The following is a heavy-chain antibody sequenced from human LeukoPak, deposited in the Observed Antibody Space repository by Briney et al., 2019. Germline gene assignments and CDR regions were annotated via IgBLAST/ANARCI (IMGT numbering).Heavy chain of an antibody. CDR1: GFTCSSYW. D-gene: IGHD2-2*01. CDR2: IKQDRSEK. J-gene: IGHJ6*03. V-gene: IGHV3-7*01. Sequence: GGSLRLXCAASGFTCSSYWMSWVRQAPGKGLEWVANIKQDRSEKYYVDSVKGRFTISRDNAKNSLYLQMNSLRAEDTAVYYCARDAVLSSTNYYYMDVWGKGTTVTVSS. CDR3: ARDAVLSSTNYYYMDV.